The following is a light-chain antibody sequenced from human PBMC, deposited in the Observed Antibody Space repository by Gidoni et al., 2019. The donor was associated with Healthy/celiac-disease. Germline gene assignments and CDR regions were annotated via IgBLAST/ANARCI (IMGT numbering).Light chain of an antibody. Sequence: TVLTQSPGTLSLSPGETATLSCRASQSVSSSYLAWYQQKPGQAPRLLIYGASSRASGIPDRFSGSGSGTDFTLTISRLEPEDFAVYYCQQYGSSPPYTFGQGTKLEIK. CDR1: QSVSSSY. CDR2: GAS. V-gene: IGKV3-20*01. CDR3: QQYGSSPPYT. J-gene: IGKJ2*01.